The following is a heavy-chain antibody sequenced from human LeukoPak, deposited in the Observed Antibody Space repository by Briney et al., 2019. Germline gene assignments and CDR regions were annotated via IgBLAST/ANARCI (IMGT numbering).Heavy chain of an antibody. Sequence: PSETLSLTCTVSGGSISSYYWSWIRQPPGKGLEWIGYIYYSGSTNYNPSLKSRVTISVDTSKNLFSPKLSSVTAADTAVYYCARSRGYCSGGSCYYFDYWGQGTLVTVSS. D-gene: IGHD2-15*01. J-gene: IGHJ4*02. CDR2: IYYSGST. CDR1: GGSISSYY. CDR3: ARSRGYCSGGSCYYFDY. V-gene: IGHV4-59*01.